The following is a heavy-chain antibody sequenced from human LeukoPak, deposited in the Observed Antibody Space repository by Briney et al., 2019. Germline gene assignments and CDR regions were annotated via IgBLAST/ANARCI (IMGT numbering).Heavy chain of an antibody. CDR2: ISSSSSYI. Sequence: YPGGSLRLSCAASGFTFSSYSMNWVRQAPGKGLEWVSSISSSSSYIYYADSVKGRFTISRDNAKNSLYLQMNSLRAEDTAVYYCARDGSYSGYDSLSGPDWGQGTLVTVSS. CDR1: GFTFSSYS. CDR3: ARDGSYSGYDSLSGPD. V-gene: IGHV3-21*01. J-gene: IGHJ4*02. D-gene: IGHD5-12*01.